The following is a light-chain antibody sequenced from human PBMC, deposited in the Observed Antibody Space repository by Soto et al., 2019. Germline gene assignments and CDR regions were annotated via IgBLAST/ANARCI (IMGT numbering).Light chain of an antibody. V-gene: IGLV1-44*01. CDR2: SNN. Sequence: QSVLTQPPSASGTPGQRVTISCSGSSSNIGTNTVNWYQQLPGTAPKLLIYSNNQWPSGVPDRFSGSKSGTSASLAISGLQSEDEADYYCFSFTSTNTHVFGSGTKVTVL. CDR1: SSNIGTNT. J-gene: IGLJ1*01. CDR3: FSFTSTNTHV.